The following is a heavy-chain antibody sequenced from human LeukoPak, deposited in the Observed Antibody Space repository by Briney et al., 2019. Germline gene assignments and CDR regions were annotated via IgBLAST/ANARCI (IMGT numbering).Heavy chain of an antibody. J-gene: IGHJ4*02. CDR1: GGTFSSYA. Sequence: ASVKVSCKASGGTFSSYAISWVRQAPGQGLEWMGWISAYNGNTDYAQKLQGRVTMTTDTSTSTAYMELRSLRSDDTAVYYCARDGYSSGWLEYFDYWGQGTLVTVSS. CDR3: ARDGYSSGWLEYFDY. D-gene: IGHD6-19*01. V-gene: IGHV1-18*01. CDR2: ISAYNGNT.